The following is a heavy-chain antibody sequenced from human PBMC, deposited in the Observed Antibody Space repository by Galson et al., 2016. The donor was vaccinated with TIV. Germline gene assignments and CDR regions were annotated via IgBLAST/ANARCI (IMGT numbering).Heavy chain of an antibody. D-gene: IGHD5-18*01. CDR3: ARSNSYQHYGMDV. Sequence: TLSLTCTVSGGSLSTSSYYWAWIRQSPGKGLEWIGSIYYTGTTYLNPSLKSRITISADKSKNQFSLRLNSLTAADTAVYYCARSNSYQHYGMDVWGQGTTVTFSS. J-gene: IGHJ6*02. V-gene: IGHV4-39*07. CDR2: IYYTGTT. CDR1: GGSLSTSSYY.